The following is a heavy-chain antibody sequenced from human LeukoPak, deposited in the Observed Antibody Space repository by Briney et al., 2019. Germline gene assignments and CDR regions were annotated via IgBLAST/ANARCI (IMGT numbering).Heavy chain of an antibody. CDR1: EFTFRSYW. J-gene: IGHJ4*02. D-gene: IGHD3/OR15-3a*01. CDR2: IKQDGSEK. Sequence: PGGSLRLSCAASEFTFRSYWMRWVRQAPGKGLEWVANIKQDGSEKNYVDSVKGRFTISRDNAKNSMYLQMNSLRAEDTAMYYCARQTGSGLFTLPGGQGTLVTVSS. CDR3: ARQTGSGLFTLP. V-gene: IGHV3-7*01.